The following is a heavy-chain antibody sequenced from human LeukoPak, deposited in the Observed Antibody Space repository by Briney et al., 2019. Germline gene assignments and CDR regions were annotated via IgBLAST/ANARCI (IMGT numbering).Heavy chain of an antibody. CDR2: IYYSGST. J-gene: IGHJ4*02. D-gene: IGHD6-13*01. Sequence: SETLSLTCTVSGGSISSYYWSWIRQPPGKGLEWIAYIYYSGSTDYNPSLKSRVTISLDTSKNQFSLKLNSVTAADTAVYYCARGPYSSSWYRIIGPFDYWGQGTLVTVSS. CDR1: GGSISSYY. CDR3: ARGPYSSSWYRIIGPFDY. V-gene: IGHV4-59*08.